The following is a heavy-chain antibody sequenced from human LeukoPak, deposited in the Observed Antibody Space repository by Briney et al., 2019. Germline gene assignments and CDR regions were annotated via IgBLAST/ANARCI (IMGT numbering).Heavy chain of an antibody. CDR3: ARAWGSGSYYGMDV. CDR1: GGSFSGYY. V-gene: IGHV4-34*01. CDR2: INHSGST. D-gene: IGHD3-10*01. Sequence: SETLSLTCAVYGGSFSGYYWSWIRQPPGKGLEWIGEINHSGSTNYNPSLKSRVTISVDTSKNQFSLKLSSVTAADTAVYYCARAWGSGSYYGMDVWGQGTTVTVSS. J-gene: IGHJ6*02.